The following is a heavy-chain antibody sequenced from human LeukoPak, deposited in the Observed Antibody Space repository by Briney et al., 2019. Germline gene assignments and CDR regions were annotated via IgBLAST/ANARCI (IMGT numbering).Heavy chain of an antibody. Sequence: GGSLRLSCAASGFTFTNHWMHWVRQAPGKGLVWVSRINSDGSSTSFADSVKGRFTISRDNAKNTLYLQMNSLRAEDTAVYYCARAIYHSNYGVDVWGQGTTVTVSS. CDR3: ARAIYHSNYGVDV. CDR2: INSDGSST. J-gene: IGHJ6*02. V-gene: IGHV3-74*01. D-gene: IGHD6-13*01. CDR1: GFTFTNHW.